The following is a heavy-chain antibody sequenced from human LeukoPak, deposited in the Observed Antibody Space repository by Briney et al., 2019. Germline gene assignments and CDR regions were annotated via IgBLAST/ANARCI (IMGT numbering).Heavy chain of an antibody. CDR2: VKSDGSST. CDR1: GFTFSSYW. V-gene: IGHV3-74*01. D-gene: IGHD1-26*01. CDR3: TRGGATPFDY. Sequence: TGGSLRLSCAASGFTFSSYWMHWVRQAPGKGLVWVSRVKSDGSSTNYADSVKGRFTTSRDNAKNTLYLQMNSLRAEDAAVYYCTRGGATPFDYWGQGTLVTVSS. J-gene: IGHJ4*02.